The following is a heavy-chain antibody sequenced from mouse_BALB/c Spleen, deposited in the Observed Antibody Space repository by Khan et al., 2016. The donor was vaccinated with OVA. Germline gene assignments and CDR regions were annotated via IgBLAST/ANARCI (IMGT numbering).Heavy chain of an antibody. D-gene: IGHD1-2*01. V-gene: IGHV1-77*01. CDR1: GYTFTDYY. CDR2: ISPGSGDT. J-gene: IGHJ3*01. Sequence: QVQLKQSGAELARPGASVKLSCKAYGYTFTDYYINWVKQRTGQGLEWIGEISPGSGDTYYNERFKGKATLTADKSSSTAYMQLSSLTSEASAFYFCASRNYFGYTFAYWGQGTLVTVSA. CDR3: ASRNYFGYTFAY.